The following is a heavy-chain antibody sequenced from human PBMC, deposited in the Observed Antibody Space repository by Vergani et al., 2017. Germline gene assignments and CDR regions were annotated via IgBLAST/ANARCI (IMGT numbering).Heavy chain of an antibody. CDR3: ARVVESYYDFWSGDSRYYYYGMDV. CDR2: INSDGSST. Sequence: EVQLVESGGGLVQPGGSLRLSCAASGFTFSSYWMHWVRQAPGKGLVWVSRINSDGSSTSYADSVKGRFTISRDKAKNTLYLQMNSLRAEDTAVYYCARVVESYYDFWSGDSRYYYYGMDVWGQGP. J-gene: IGHJ6*02. CDR1: GFTFSSYW. D-gene: IGHD3-3*01. V-gene: IGHV3-74*01.